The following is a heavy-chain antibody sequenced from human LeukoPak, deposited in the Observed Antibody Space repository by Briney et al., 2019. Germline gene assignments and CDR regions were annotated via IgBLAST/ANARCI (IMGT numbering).Heavy chain of an antibody. J-gene: IGHJ4*02. Sequence: ASVKVSCKASGYTFTIYGISWVRQAPGQGLEWMGWISAYNGNTNYAQKLRGRVTMTTDTSTSTAYMELRSLRSDDTAVYYCARDPNYYYDSSGYSWDYWGQGTLVTVSS. CDR1: GYTFTIYG. V-gene: IGHV1-18*01. CDR3: ARDPNYYYDSSGYSWDY. CDR2: ISAYNGNT. D-gene: IGHD3-22*01.